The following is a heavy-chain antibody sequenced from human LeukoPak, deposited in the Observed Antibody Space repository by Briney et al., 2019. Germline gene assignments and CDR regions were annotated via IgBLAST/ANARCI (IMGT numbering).Heavy chain of an antibody. CDR1: GFIFSNAW. D-gene: IGHD4-23*01. J-gene: IGHJ6*02. CDR2: INSKTDGGPT. V-gene: IGHV3-15*01. Sequence: GGSLRLSCTASGFIFSNAWMSWVRQAPGKGLEWVGRINSKTDGGPTDHPTPVRGRFTISRDDSKNTLYLQMNSLKTEDTAVYFCTTTVARLYYYGMDVWGQGTTVTVSS. CDR3: TTTVARLYYYGMDV.